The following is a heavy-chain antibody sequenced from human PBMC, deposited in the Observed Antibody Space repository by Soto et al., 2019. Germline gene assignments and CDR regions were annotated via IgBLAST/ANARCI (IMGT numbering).Heavy chain of an antibody. J-gene: IGHJ6*02. CDR2: ISWNSGTR. CDR3: ARAYTGRLPRRADYYYALDV. Sequence: GGSLRLSCAASGFTFDDYAMHWVRQVPGKGLEWVSHISWNSGTRGYADSVKGRFTISRENARNSMFLQMNSVTVGDTAVYYCARAYTGRLPRRADYYYALDVWGQGIMVTVSS. V-gene: IGHV3-9*01. CDR1: GFTFDDYA. D-gene: IGHD2-15*01.